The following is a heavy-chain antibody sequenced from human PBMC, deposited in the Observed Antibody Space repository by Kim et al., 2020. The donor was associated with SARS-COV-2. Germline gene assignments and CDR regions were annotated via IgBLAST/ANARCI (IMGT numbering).Heavy chain of an antibody. J-gene: IGHJ6*02. CDR1: GYTFTSYG. CDR2: ISAYNGNT. Sequence: ASVKVSCKASGYTFTSYGISWVRQAPGQGLEWMGWISAYNGNTNYAQKLQGRVTMTTDTSTSTAYMELRSLRSDDTAVYYCARDPDPGGFGELSALYYYYYYGMDVWGQGTTVTVSS. CDR3: ARDPDPGGFGELSALYYYYYYGMDV. D-gene: IGHD3-10*01. V-gene: IGHV1-18*01.